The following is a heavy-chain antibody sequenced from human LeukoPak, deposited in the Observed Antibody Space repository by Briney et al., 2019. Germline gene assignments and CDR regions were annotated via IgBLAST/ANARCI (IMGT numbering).Heavy chain of an antibody. CDR2: ISPNNGNT. V-gene: IGHV1-18*04. CDR1: GYTFTGYY. D-gene: IGHD6-6*01. J-gene: IGHJ4*02. CDR3: AIIAPLPYFDY. Sequence: ASVKVSCKASGYTFTGYYIHGVRQAPGQGLEWMAWISPNNGNTEHAQKVQGRVTLTPDTSTSTAYMELRSLRSDDTAVYYCAIIAPLPYFDYWGQGTLVTVSS.